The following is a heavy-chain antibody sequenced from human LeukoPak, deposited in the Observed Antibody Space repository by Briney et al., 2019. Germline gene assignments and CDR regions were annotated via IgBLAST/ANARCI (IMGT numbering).Heavy chain of an antibody. CDR3: ARAGGRYSYGYYYYYMDV. Sequence: ASVKVSCKASGYTFTSYYMHWVRQAPGQGLEWMGIINPSGGSTSYAQKFQGRVTMTRDTSTSTVYMELSSLRSEDTAVYYCARAGGRYSYGYYYYYMDVWGKGTTVTVSS. J-gene: IGHJ6*03. CDR2: INPSGGST. D-gene: IGHD5-18*01. V-gene: IGHV1-46*01. CDR1: GYTFTSYY.